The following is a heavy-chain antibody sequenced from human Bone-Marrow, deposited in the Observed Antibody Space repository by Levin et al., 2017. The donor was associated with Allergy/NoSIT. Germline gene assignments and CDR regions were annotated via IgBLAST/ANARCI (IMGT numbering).Heavy chain of an antibody. Sequence: SSETLSLTCAVYGGSFSGYYWSWIRQPPGKGLEWIGEINHSGSTNYNPSLKSRVTISVDTSKNQFSLKLSSVTAADTAVYYCARVVLSYDILTGYYSRLYYFDYWGQGTLVTVSS. D-gene: IGHD3-9*01. V-gene: IGHV4-34*01. CDR3: ARVVLSYDILTGYYSRLYYFDY. CDR2: INHSGST. J-gene: IGHJ4*02. CDR1: GGSFSGYY.